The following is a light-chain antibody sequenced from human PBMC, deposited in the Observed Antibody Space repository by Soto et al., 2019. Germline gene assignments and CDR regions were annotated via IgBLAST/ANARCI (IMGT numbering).Light chain of an antibody. V-gene: IGKV1-8*01. Sequence: AIRMTQSPSSLSASTGDRVTITCRASQGISSYLAWYQQKPGKAPKLLIYAASTLQSGGTSRFSGSGSGTDFTLTISCLQSEDFATYYCQQYYSYPPTFGQGTKVEIK. CDR3: QQYYSYPPT. J-gene: IGKJ1*01. CDR1: QGISSY. CDR2: AAS.